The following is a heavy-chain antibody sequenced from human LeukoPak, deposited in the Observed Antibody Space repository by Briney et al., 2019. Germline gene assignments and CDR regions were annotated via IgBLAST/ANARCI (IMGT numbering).Heavy chain of an antibody. D-gene: IGHD4-23*01. CDR2: IWYDGSNK. J-gene: IGHJ3*02. V-gene: IGHV3-33*03. Sequence: GGSLRLSCAASGFTFSSYGMHWVRQAPGKGLEWVAVIWYDGSNKYYADSVKGRFTISRDNAKNTLYLQMNSLRAEDTAVYYCASSITYGGFDIWGQGTMVTVSS. CDR1: GFTFSSYG. CDR3: ASSITYGGFDI.